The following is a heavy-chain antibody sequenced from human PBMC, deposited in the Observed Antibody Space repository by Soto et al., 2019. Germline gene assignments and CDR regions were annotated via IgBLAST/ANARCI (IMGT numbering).Heavy chain of an antibody. V-gene: IGHV2-26*01. CDR2: IFSSDDK. D-gene: IGHD2-2*01. Sequence: SGPTLVNPTETLTLTCTASGLSLSNVKLGVSWMREPPGKALEWLAHIFSSDDKSYSTCLRSRLTISKDTCRRQVGLTMTNLDHMDSATYYCALIKDCSRTDCSLTSFNPWRQGNLVTVSS. J-gene: IGHJ5*02. CDR3: ALIKDCSRTDCSLTSFNP. CDR1: GLSLSNVKLG.